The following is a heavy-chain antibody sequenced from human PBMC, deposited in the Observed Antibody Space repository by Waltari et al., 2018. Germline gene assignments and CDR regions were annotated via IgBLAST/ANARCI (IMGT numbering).Heavy chain of an antibody. D-gene: IGHD3-10*01. V-gene: IGHV1-69-2*01. CDR3: APLPGGSGQTFDY. CDR1: GYTLIDYF. CDR2: RDPEDGET. J-gene: IGHJ4*02. Sequence: EVQLVQSGAEVKKPGATVKISCKASGYTLIDYFMHWVQQAPGKGLGWVGGRDPEDGETVYAEKFQGRVTITADTSTDTSYLELSSLRSDDTAVYYCAPLPGGSGQTFDYWGQGTLLTVSS.